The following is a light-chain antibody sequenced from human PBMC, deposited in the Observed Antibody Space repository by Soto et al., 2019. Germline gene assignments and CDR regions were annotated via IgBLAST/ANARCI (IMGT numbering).Light chain of an antibody. CDR2: GYK. CDR1: SSNVGAGYD. J-gene: IGLJ1*01. V-gene: IGLV1-40*02. Sequence: QSVLTQPPSVSGAPGQRITISCTGTSSNVGAGYDVHWYQHLPGRAPRLLVYGYKNRASGIPDRFSVSRSGTSDSLVITGLQAEDEAEYFCQSFDISLRGFVFGGGTKVTVL. CDR3: QSFDISLRGFV.